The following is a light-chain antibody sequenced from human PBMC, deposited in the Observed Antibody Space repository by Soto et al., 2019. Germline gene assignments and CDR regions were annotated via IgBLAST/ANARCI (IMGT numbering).Light chain of an antibody. CDR3: EQYGSSPRT. Sequence: IQLTQSPSSLSASVGDRVTITCRASQGIRSYLAWYQQNPGKAPKLLIYAASTLQSGVPSRFSGSGSGTDFTLTISSLQPEDFAVYYCEQYGSSPRTFGQGTKVEIK. V-gene: IGKV1-9*01. CDR2: AAS. CDR1: QGIRSY. J-gene: IGKJ1*01.